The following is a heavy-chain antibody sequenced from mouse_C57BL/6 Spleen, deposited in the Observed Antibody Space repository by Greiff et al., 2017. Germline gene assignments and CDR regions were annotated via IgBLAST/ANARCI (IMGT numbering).Heavy chain of an antibody. Sequence: QVQLKQSDAELVKPGASAQISCKVSGYTFTDPTLHWMKQRPDHGLEWIGYLYPRVGSTKYTENFKGKATLTADKSSSTAYMQLNSLTSEDSAVYFCARRSNYGYFDVWGTGTTVTGFS. CDR2: LYPRVGST. CDR1: GYTFTDPT. D-gene: IGHD2-5*01. J-gene: IGHJ1*03. V-gene: IGHV1-78*01. CDR3: ARRSNYGYFDV.